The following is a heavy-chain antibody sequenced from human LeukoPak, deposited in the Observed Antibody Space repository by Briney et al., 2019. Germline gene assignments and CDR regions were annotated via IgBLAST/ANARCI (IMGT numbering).Heavy chain of an antibody. CDR3: ARGDIVASKTFDY. CDR1: GYTFTGYY. D-gene: IGHD5-12*01. CDR2: INPNSGGT. V-gene: IGHV1-2*02. J-gene: IGHJ4*02. Sequence: ASVKVSCKASGYTFTGYYMHWVRQAPGQGLEWMGWINPNSGGTNYAQKFQGRVTMTRNTSISTAYMELSSLRSEDTAVYYCARGDIVASKTFDYWGQGTLVTVSS.